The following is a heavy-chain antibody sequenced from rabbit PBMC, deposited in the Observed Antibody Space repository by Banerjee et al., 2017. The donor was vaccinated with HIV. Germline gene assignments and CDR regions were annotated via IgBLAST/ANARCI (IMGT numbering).Heavy chain of an antibody. CDR1: GFDLTNDY. CDR2: IDPVFGST. CDR3: VRDSGGWGADL. V-gene: IGHV1S7*01. Sequence: QLKETGGGLVQPGGSLTLSCKASGFDLTNDYMTWVRQAPGKGLEWIGYIDPVFGSTNYASWVNGRFTISSDNAQNTVDLQMNSLTAADTATYFCVRDSGGWGADLWGPGTLVTVS. J-gene: IGHJ4*01. D-gene: IGHD4-1*01.